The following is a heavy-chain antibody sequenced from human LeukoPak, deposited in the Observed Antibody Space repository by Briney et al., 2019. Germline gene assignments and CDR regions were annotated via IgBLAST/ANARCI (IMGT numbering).Heavy chain of an antibody. CDR1: GGSISSYY. D-gene: IGHD3-22*01. V-gene: IGHV4-59*01. Sequence: SETLSLTCTVSGGSISSYYWSWIRQPPGKGLEWIGYIYYSGSTNYNPSLKSRVTISVDTSKSQFSLKLSSVTAADTAVYYCARTDYYDSSGHLDYWGQGTLVTVSS. CDR3: ARTDYYDSSGHLDY. CDR2: IYYSGST. J-gene: IGHJ4*02.